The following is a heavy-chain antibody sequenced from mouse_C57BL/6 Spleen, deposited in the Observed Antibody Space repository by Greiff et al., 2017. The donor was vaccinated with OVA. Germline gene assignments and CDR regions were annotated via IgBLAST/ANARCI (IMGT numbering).Heavy chain of an antibody. CDR2: ILPGSGST. V-gene: IGHV1-9*01. Sequence: VKLQQSGAELMKPGASVKLSCKATGYTFTGYWIEWVKQRPGHGLEWIGEILPGSGSTNYNEKFKGKATFTADTSSNTAYMQLSSLTTEDSAIYYCAREGSNWEFAYWGQGTLVTVSA. CDR1: GYTFTGYW. CDR3: AREGSNWEFAY. J-gene: IGHJ3*01. D-gene: IGHD4-1*01.